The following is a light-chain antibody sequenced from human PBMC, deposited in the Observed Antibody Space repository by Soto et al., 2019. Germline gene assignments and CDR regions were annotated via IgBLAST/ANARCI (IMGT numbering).Light chain of an antibody. J-gene: IGKJ2*01. V-gene: IGKV4-1*01. CDR3: QQYYSAPPT. Sequence: DIVMTQSPGSLAVSLGARATINCKSSQSVSYNSNSKNYLAWYQQKPGQPPKLLIYWASTRESGVPDRFSGSGPGTDFTLTISSLQAEDVAIYYCQQYYSAPPTFGQGTKLEIK. CDR2: WAS. CDR1: QSVSYNSNSKNY.